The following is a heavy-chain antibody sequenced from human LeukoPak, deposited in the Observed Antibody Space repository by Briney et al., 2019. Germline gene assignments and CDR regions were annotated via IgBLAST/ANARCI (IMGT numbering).Heavy chain of an antibody. CDR3: AAPGVPAATYYFDY. CDR1: GFTFSRLA. V-gene: IGHV3-30*02. J-gene: IGHJ4*02. Sequence: GGSLRLSCAASGFTFSRLAMHWVRQAPGKGLEWVAFIRYDGSNKYYADSVKGRFTISRDNSKNTVYLQMNSLRAEDTAVYYCAAPGVPAATYYFDYWGQGTLVTVSS. CDR2: IRYDGSNK. D-gene: IGHD2-2*01.